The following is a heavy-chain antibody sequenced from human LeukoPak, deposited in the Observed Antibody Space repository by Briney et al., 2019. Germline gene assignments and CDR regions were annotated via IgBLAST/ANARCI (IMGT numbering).Heavy chain of an antibody. CDR1: IDSTSGNY. J-gene: IGHJ4*02. Sequence: SETLSLTCAVSIDSTSGNYWSWVRQSPGKGLEWIGEVHRSGRTNHMPSLKSRVTISIDKSKDQISLDLTSVTAADTAVYYCATEILGAPTPGAYWGQGTLVTVSS. D-gene: IGHD2-8*02. V-gene: IGHV4-4*02. CDR3: ATEILGAPTPGAY. CDR2: VHRSGRT.